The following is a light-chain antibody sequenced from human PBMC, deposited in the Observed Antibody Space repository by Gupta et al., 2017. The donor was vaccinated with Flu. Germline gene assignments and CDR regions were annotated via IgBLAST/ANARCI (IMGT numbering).Light chain of an antibody. CDR3: MQATHWPWT. Sequence: DVVLTQSPLSLSVTLGQPASISCRSSQSVVYSDGNTYFNWFHQRPGQAPRRLIYKVSNWDSGVPDRFSGGWSGTDFTLTISRVEAEDVGVYFCMQATHWPWTFGQGTKVEIK. V-gene: IGKV2D-30*01. CDR2: KVS. J-gene: IGKJ1*01. CDR1: QSVVYSDGNTY.